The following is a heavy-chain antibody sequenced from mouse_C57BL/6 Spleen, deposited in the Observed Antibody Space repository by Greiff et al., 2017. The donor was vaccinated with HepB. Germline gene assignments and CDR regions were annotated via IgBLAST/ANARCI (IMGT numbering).Heavy chain of an antibody. CDR1: GYTFTDYY. CDR3: SRAAQALYCDY. J-gene: IGHJ2*01. D-gene: IGHD3-2*02. Sequence: VQLQQSGPELVKPGASVKISCKASGYTFTDYYMNWVKQSHGKSLEWIGDINPNNGGTSYNQKFKGKSTLNGDKYSSTAYMEPRSLTSEDSAVYYCSRAAQALYCDYWGQGTTLTVSS. CDR2: INPNNGGT. V-gene: IGHV1-26*01.